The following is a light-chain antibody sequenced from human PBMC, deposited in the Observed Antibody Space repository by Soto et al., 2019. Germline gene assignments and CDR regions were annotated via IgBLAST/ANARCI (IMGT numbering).Light chain of an antibody. CDR1: QDINKN. Sequence: IQMTQSPSSLSASVGDRVTITFQASQDINKNLIWYQQKPGKAPKLLIYNASDLETGVPSRFSGSGSGADFTLTISHVRPEDLATYYCQQTYSAPHTFAQGTKVAIK. V-gene: IGKV1-33*01. J-gene: IGKJ2*01. CDR2: NAS. CDR3: QQTYSAPHT.